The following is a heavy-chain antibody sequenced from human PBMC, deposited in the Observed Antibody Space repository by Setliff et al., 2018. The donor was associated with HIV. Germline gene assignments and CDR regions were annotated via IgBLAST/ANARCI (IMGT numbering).Heavy chain of an antibody. J-gene: IGHJ4*02. Sequence: SETLSLTCTVSGGSIGSSTYYWGWIRQPPGKGLEWIGTIYYSGSTYYNPSLKSRPTISVDTSKNQFSLKLSSVTAADTAVYYCARRDGYSYGFYFDYWGQGTLVTVSS. V-gene: IGHV4-39*01. CDR2: IYYSGST. D-gene: IGHD5-18*01. CDR1: GGSIGSSTYY. CDR3: ARRDGYSYGFYFDY.